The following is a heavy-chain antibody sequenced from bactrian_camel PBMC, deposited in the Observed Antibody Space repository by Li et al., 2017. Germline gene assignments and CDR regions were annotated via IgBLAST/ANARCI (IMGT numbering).Heavy chain of an antibody. J-gene: IGHJ4*01. V-gene: IGHV3S53*01. CDR2: VHRDGRT. Sequence: HVQLVESGGGSVQAGGSLRLSCAASGYASSTYCIGWFRQAPGKEREGVAAVHRDGRTRYTDSVKGRFSISKDNARNWLDLQMDSLEPGDTARYYCAADRRRHGPPSLRPGDYSVWGQGTQVTVS. D-gene: IGHD2*01. CDR3: AADRRRHGPPSLRPGDYSV. CDR1: GYASSTYC.